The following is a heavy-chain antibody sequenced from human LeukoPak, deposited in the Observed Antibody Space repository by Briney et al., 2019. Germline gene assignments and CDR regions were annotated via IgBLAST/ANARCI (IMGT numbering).Heavy chain of an antibody. J-gene: IGHJ4*02. CDR3: ARVDTAMLYFDY. Sequence: GGSLRLSCAASGFTFSDYYMSWVRQAPWKGLEWVSVIYSGGSTYYADSVKGRFTISRDNSKNTLHLQMNSLRAEDTAVYYCARVDTAMLYFDYWGQGTLVTVSS. CDR1: GFTFSDYY. CDR2: IYSGGST. V-gene: IGHV3-53*01. D-gene: IGHD5-18*01.